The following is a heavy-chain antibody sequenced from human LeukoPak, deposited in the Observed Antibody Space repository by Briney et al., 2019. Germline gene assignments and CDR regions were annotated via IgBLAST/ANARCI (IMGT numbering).Heavy chain of an antibody. CDR2: IYYSGST. Sequence: SGTLSLTCVVAGDSISTNNWWTWVRQPPGKGLEWFGYIYYSGSTNYNPSLKSRVTISVDTSKNQFSLKLSSVTAADTAVYYCARDIVVVPAASRDASIWFDPWGQGTLVTVSS. V-gene: IGHV4-4*02. CDR3: ARDIVVVPAASRDASIWFDP. D-gene: IGHD2-2*01. CDR1: GDSISTNNW. J-gene: IGHJ5*02.